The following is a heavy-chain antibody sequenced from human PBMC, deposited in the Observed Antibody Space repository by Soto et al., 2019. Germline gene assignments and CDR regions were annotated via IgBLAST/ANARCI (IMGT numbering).Heavy chain of an antibody. Sequence: ASVKVSCKASGYTFTSYYIHWVRQAPGQGLEWMGIINPSGGSTTYAQKFQGRVTMTRDTSTSTVYMDLSSLRSEDTAVYYCARVYCSGGGCYGIDYWGQGTLDTFSS. CDR1: GYTFTSYY. D-gene: IGHD2-15*01. CDR3: ARVYCSGGGCYGIDY. V-gene: IGHV1-46*01. CDR2: INPSGGST. J-gene: IGHJ4*02.